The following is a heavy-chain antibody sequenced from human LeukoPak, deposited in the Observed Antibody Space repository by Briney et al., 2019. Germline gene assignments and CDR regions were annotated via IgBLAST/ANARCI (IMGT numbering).Heavy chain of an antibody. V-gene: IGHV3-23*01. CDR2: LSSSGGST. CDR3: AKRGRQQLSSYMDV. D-gene: IGHD6-13*01. Sequence: GGSLTLSCAPSGFSFNRYDMSWVRQAPGEGLERAPALSSSGGSTYYTDSVKGRFTISRDNSKNTLYLLMTSLGAEDTAVYYCAKRGRQQLSSYMDVWGKGTTVTVSS. J-gene: IGHJ6*03. CDR1: GFSFNRYD.